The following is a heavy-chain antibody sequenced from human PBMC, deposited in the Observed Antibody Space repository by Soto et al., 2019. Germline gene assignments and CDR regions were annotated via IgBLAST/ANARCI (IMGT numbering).Heavy chain of an antibody. CDR3: ARDGVVVAANNWFDP. CDR1: GYTFTSYG. Sequence: GASVKVSCKASGYTFTSYGISWVRQAPGQGLEWMGWISAYNGNTNYAQKLQGRVTMTTDTSTSTAYMELRSLRSDDTAVYYGARDGVVVAANNWFDPWGQGTLCTAPQ. J-gene: IGHJ5*02. CDR2: ISAYNGNT. V-gene: IGHV1-18*01. D-gene: IGHD2-15*01.